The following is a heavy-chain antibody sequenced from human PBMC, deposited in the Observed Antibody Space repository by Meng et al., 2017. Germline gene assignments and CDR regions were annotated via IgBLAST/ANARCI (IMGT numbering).Heavy chain of an antibody. CDR1: GYTFTGYY. D-gene: IGHD2-2*01. CDR2: IIPILGIA. V-gene: IGHV1-69*02. J-gene: IGHJ1*01. CDR3: ARRYCSSTSCYHAEYFQH. Sequence: SVKVSCKASGYTFTGYYMHWVRQAPGQGLEWMGRIIPILGIANYAQKFQGRVTITADKSTSTAYMELSSLRSEDTAVYYCARRYCSSTSCYHAEYFQHWGQGTLVTVSS.